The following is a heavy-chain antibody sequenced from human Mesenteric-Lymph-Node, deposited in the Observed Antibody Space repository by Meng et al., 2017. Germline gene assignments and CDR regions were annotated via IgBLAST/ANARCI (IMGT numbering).Heavy chain of an antibody. V-gene: IGHV6-1*01. CDR1: GDSVSTNSAA. CDR2: TYYKSKWYN. CDR3: ARDPAAFDF. Sequence: QVQLQPSGPGRVKPSQTLSLTCAISGDSVSTNSAAWNWIRQSPSGGLEWLGRTYYKSKWYNDYAESVKSRITINPDTSKNQFSLQLNSVTPEDTAVYYCARDPAAFDFWGQGILVTVSS. D-gene: IGHD6-25*01. J-gene: IGHJ4*02.